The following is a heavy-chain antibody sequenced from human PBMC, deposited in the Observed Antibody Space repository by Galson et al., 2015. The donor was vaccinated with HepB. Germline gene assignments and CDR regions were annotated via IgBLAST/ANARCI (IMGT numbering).Heavy chain of an antibody. D-gene: IGHD1-26*01. CDR3: ARDPRRGATTDEYIGPWFDP. CDR1: GYMFTGYY. J-gene: IGHJ5*02. Sequence: SVKVSCKASGYMFTGYYIHWVRRRPGQGLEWMAWINPNSGGADYAQKFQGRVTLTRDTSINTAYMELSRLRSDDTAVYFCARDPRRGATTDEYIGPWFDPWGQGTLVTVSS. CDR2: INPNSGGA. V-gene: IGHV1-2*02.